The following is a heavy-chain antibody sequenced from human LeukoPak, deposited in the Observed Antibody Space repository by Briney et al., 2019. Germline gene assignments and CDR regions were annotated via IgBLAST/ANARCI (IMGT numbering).Heavy chain of an antibody. V-gene: IGHV4-59*01. CDR3: ASFPGSSRFQY. CDR2: MYYSGST. CDR1: GSSISSYY. J-gene: IGHJ4*02. Sequence: SETLSLTCTVSGSSISSYYWSCIRQPPGKGLEWIGYMYYSGSTNYNPPLKSRVTISVDTSKNQFSLRLSSVTAADTAVYYCASFPGSSRFQYWGQGTLVTVSS. D-gene: IGHD1-26*01.